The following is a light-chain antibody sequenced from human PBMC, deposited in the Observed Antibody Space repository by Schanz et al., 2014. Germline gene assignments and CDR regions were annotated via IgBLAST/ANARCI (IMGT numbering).Light chain of an antibody. Sequence: QSALTQPRSVSGSPGQSVTISCTGTSSDVGGYNHVSWYQQRPGKAPKLMIYDVSNRPSGVSNRFSGSKSGNTASLTISGLQAEDEADYYCSSYAGSTTSWVFGGGTKLTVL. J-gene: IGLJ3*02. CDR1: SSDVGGYNH. CDR2: DVS. CDR3: SSYAGSTTSWV. V-gene: IGLV2-11*01.